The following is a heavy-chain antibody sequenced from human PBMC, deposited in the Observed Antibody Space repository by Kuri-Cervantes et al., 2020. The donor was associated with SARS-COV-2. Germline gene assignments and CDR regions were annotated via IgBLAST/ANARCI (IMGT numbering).Heavy chain of an antibody. CDR2: ISGSGGST. CDR1: GFSISDRAYW. Sequence: GESLKISCTASGFSISDRAYWMTWVRQTPGKGLEWVSAISGSGGSTYYADSVKGRFTISGDNSKNTLYLQMNSLRAEDTAVYYCARAYDFWSGYYPHWGQGTLVTVSS. CDR3: ARAYDFWSGYYPH. V-gene: IGHV3-23*01. D-gene: IGHD3-3*01. J-gene: IGHJ4*02.